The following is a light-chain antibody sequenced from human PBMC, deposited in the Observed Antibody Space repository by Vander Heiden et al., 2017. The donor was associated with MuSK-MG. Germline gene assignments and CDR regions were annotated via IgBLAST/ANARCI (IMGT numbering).Light chain of an antibody. CDR2: EGY. CDR1: SSDVGTYHR. V-gene: IGLV2-23*01. CDR3: SAFVGSTTWV. Sequence: QSALTQPASESGSPGQSITIPCTGASSDVGTYHRVSWYQQHPGKVPKLLIHEGYKRPSGVSNRFSGSLSGNTASLTISGLQAEDEAEYHCSAFVGSTTWVFGGWTKLTVL. J-gene: IGLJ2*01.